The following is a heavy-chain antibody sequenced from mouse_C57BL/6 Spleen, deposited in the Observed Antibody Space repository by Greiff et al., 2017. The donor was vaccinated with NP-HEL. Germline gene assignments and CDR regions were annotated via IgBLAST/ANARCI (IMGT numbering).Heavy chain of an antibody. Sequence: EVKLMESGGGLVQPGGSLSLSCAASGFTFTDYYMSWVRQPPGKALEWLGFIRNKANGYTTEYSASVKGRFTISRDNSQSILYLQMNALRAEDSATYYCARNYYDYDWFAYWGQGTLVTVSA. J-gene: IGHJ3*01. V-gene: IGHV7-3*01. D-gene: IGHD2-4*01. CDR2: IRNKANGYTT. CDR3: ARNYYDYDWFAY. CDR1: GFTFTDYY.